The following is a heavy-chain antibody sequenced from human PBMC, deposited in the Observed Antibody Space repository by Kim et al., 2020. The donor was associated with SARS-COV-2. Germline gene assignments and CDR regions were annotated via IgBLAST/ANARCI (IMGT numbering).Heavy chain of an antibody. CDR2: INAGNDNT. D-gene: IGHD6-13*01. V-gene: IGHV1-3*01. CDR3: ARGIVAAGGWLDP. Sequence: ASVKVSCKASGYTFISYAIHWVRQAPGQRLEWMGWINAGNDNTKYSQKFQGRVTITRDTSASTVYMELSSLRSEDTAVFYCARGIVAAGGWLDPWGRGTLVTVSS. CDR1: GYTFISYA. J-gene: IGHJ5*02.